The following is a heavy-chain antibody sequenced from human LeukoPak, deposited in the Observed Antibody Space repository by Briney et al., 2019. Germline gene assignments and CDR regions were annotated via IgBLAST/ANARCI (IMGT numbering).Heavy chain of an antibody. CDR1: GFTFSSYA. V-gene: IGHV3-30-3*01. CDR3: ARIPVASDAFDI. J-gene: IGHJ3*02. CDR2: ISYDGSNK. Sequence: GGSLRLSCAASGFTFSSYAMHWVRQAPGKGLEWVAVISYDGSNKYYADSVKGRFTISRDNSKNTLYLQMNSLRAEDTAVYYCARIPVASDAFDIWGQGTMVTVSS. D-gene: IGHD4-23*01.